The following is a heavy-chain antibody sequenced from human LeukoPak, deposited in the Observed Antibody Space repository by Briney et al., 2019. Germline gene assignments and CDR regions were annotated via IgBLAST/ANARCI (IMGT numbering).Heavy chain of an antibody. CDR1: GGSISSGDYY. CDR2: IYYSGST. V-gene: IGHV4-30-4*01. D-gene: IGHD5-18*01. CDR3: ARDRQGGTAMVTDI. Sequence: PSETLSLTCTVSGGSISSGDYYWSWIRQPPGKGLEWIGYIYYSGSTYYNPSLKSRVTISVDTSKNQFSLKLSSVTAADTAVYYCARDRQGGTAMVTDIWGQGTMVTVSS. J-gene: IGHJ3*02.